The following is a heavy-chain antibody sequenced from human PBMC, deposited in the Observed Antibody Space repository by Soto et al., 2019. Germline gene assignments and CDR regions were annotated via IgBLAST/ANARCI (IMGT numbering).Heavy chain of an antibody. J-gene: IGHJ4*02. D-gene: IGHD1-1*01. CDR3: ARARLVGLTTWDYFDY. V-gene: IGHV4-59*01. Sequence: QVLLQESGPGLVKPSETLSLTCNVSGGSISNYYWNWIRQPPGKRLERIGYISDSGSTKYNPSLMSRVTISADMSTNQVSLKVKSVAAADTAIYYCARARLVGLTTWDYFDYWGQGTLVTVSS. CDR2: ISDSGST. CDR1: GGSISNYY.